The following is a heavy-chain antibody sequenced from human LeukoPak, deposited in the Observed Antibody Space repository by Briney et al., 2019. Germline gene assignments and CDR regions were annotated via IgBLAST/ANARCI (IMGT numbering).Heavy chain of an antibody. V-gene: IGHV1-69*13. D-gene: IGHD5-18*01. Sequence: SVKVSCKAPGGTFSSYAISWVRQAPGQGLEWMGGIIPIFGTANYAQKFQGRVTITADESTSTAYMELSSLRSEDTAVYYCARVVESYGYYFDYWGQGTLVTVSS. CDR1: GGTFSSYA. CDR2: IIPIFGTA. J-gene: IGHJ4*02. CDR3: ARVVESYGYYFDY.